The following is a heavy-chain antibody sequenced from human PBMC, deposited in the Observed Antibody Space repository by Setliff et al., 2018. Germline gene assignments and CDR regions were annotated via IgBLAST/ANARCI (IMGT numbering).Heavy chain of an antibody. CDR2: VYHSGSS. CDR3: ARAAARAEYSDTSAYLPFDF. CDR1: GYPISRGFY. J-gene: IGHJ4*02. Sequence: ETLSLTCTVSGYPISRGFYWGWIRQSPGKGLEWIGSVYHSGSSYQNPSLRSRIAVSVVTSKNQFSLRLNSVTAADAAVYFCARAAARAEYSDTSAYLPFDFWGLGTLVTVSS. V-gene: IGHV4-38-2*02. D-gene: IGHD3-16*01.